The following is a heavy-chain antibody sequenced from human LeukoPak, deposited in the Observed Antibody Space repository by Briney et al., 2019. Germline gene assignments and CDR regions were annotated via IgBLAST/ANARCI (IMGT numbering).Heavy chain of an antibody. CDR2: ISDSGGST. J-gene: IGHJ4*02. CDR1: GSTFSSYA. D-gene: IGHD3-10*01. CDR3: AKDLNGFGDSIIFDY. V-gene: IGHV3-23*01. Sequence: PGGSLRLSCAASGSTFSSYAMSWVRQAPGKGLERVSAISDSGGSTYYADSVKGRFTISRDNSKNTLYLQMNSLRAEDTAVYYCAKDLNGFGDSIIFDYWGQGTLVTVSS.